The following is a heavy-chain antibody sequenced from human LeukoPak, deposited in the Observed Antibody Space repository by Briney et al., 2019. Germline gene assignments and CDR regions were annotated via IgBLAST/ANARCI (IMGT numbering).Heavy chain of an antibody. V-gene: IGHV3-23*01. D-gene: IGHD3-22*01. CDR2: ISGSGSST. J-gene: IGHJ4*02. CDR1: RFSFISHA. Sequence: GGSLRLSCEASRFSFISHAMSWVRQAPGRGPEWVSAISGSGSSTYYADSVKGRFTISRDNAKNTLFLQMNSLRAEDTAVYYCVKAGGTFGYYYDSSGSFDFWGQGTLVTVSS. CDR3: VKAGGTFGYYYDSSGSFDF.